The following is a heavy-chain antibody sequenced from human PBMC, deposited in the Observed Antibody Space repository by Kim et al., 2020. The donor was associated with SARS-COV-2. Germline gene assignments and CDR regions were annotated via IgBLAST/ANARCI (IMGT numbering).Heavy chain of an antibody. J-gene: IGHJ4*02. Sequence: TLSLTCAVYGGSFSGYYWSWIRQPPGKGLEWIGEINHSGSTNYNPSLKSRVTISVDTSKNQFSLKLSSVTAAATAVYYCASLYYYGSGSSNWCQGTLVT. CDR1: GGSFSGYY. V-gene: IGHV4-34*01. CDR3: ASLYYYGSGSSN. D-gene: IGHD3-10*01. CDR2: INHSGST.